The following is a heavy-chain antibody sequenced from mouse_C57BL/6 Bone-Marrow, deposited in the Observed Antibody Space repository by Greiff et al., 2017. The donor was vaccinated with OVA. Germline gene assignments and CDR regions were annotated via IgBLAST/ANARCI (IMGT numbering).Heavy chain of an antibody. CDR2: INPSDSDT. CDR1: GYTFTSYW. V-gene: IGHV1-74*01. D-gene: IGHD1-1*01. Sequence: QVQLQQPGAELVKPGASVKVSCKASGYTFTSYWMHWVKQRPGQGLEWIGRINPSDSDTNYNQKFKGKATLTVDKSSSTAYMQLSSLTSEDSAVYYCAIGGITTYWYFDVWGTGTTVTVSS. CDR3: AIGGITTYWYFDV. J-gene: IGHJ1*03.